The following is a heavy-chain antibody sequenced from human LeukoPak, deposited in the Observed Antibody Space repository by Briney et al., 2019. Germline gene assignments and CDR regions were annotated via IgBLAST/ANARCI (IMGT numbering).Heavy chain of an antibody. Sequence: SETLSLTCAVYGESFSAYFWNWIRQAPGKPLEYIGEINHRGSSHYKPSLRTRVTLSVYTSKNQFSLKLTSVTAADTAVYFCARGSSFDGYCSAGACDAGYYDSWGQGTPVTVSS. CDR2: INHRGSS. CDR3: ARGSSFDGYCSAGACDAGYYDS. V-gene: IGHV4-34*01. CDR1: GESFSAYF. D-gene: IGHD2-15*01. J-gene: IGHJ4*02.